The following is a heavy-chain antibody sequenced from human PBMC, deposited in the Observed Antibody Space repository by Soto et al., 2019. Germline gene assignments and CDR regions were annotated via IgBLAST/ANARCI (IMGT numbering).Heavy chain of an antibody. D-gene: IGHD1-26*01. CDR2: IYYTGNV. J-gene: IGHJ3*02. V-gene: IGHV4-59*12. Sequence: QVQLQVSGPGLVRPSETLSLTCTVSGVSISYNYWNWVRQPPGKGLEWIGYIYYTGNVKYKSSLKSRVRISIDRSKNLFSLNVTSATAADTAVYYCARGGSRPDAFDIWGQGTRVTISS. CDR3: ARGGSRPDAFDI. CDR1: GVSISYNY.